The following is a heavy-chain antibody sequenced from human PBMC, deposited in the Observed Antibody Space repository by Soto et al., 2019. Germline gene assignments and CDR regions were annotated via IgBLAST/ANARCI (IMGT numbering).Heavy chain of an antibody. CDR3: AREDCSGGSCYSFDY. D-gene: IGHD2-15*01. Sequence: ASVKVSCKASGYTFTSYGISWVRQAPGQGLEWMGWISAYNGNTNYAQKLQGRVTMTTDTSTSTAYMELRSLRSDDTAVYYCAREDCSGGSCYSFDYWGPGTLVTVSS. CDR2: ISAYNGNT. J-gene: IGHJ4*02. V-gene: IGHV1-18*04. CDR1: GYTFTSYG.